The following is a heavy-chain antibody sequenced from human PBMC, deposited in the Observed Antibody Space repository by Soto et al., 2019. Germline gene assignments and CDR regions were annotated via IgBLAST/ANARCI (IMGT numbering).Heavy chain of an antibody. CDR1: GGSISSYY. CDR2: IYYSGST. J-gene: IGHJ6*03. V-gene: IGHV4-59*01. CDR3: ARVVVGKTSYHHYYMDV. Sequence: SETLSLTCTVSGGSISSYYWSWIRQPPGKGLEWIGYIYYSGSTNYNPSLKSRVTISVDTSKNQFSLKLSSVTAADTAVYYCARVVVGKTSYHHYYMDVWGTGTTVTVFS. D-gene: IGHD1-26*01.